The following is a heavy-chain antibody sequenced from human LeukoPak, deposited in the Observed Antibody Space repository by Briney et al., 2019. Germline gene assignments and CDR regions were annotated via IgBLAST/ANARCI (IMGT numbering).Heavy chain of an antibody. CDR3: ARLRRNTDSSGFFYYYDY. CDR2: INTVSSYI. CDR1: GFSFSSYS. V-gene: IGHV3-21*06. Sequence: GGSLRLSCAASGFSFSSYSFNWVRQAPGKGLEWVSSINTVSSYIYYADSLKGRFTISRDNAKNSVYLQMDSLRAEDSAVYYCARLRRNTDSSGFFYYYDYWGQGTLVTVSS. D-gene: IGHD3-22*01. J-gene: IGHJ4*02.